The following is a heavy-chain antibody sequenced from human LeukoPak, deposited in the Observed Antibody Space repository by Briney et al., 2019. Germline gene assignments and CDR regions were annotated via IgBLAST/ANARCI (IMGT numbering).Heavy chain of an antibody. J-gene: IGHJ4*02. CDR2: ISGSGGST. CDR1: GFTFSSYA. CDR3: ARDLGPGEGSDY. V-gene: IGHV3-23*01. D-gene: IGHD7-27*01. Sequence: GGSLRLSCAASGFTFSSYAMSWVRQAPGKGLEWVSAISGSGGSTYYADSVKGRFTISRDNSKNTLYLQMNSLRAEDTAVYYCARDLGPGEGSDYWGQETLVIVSS.